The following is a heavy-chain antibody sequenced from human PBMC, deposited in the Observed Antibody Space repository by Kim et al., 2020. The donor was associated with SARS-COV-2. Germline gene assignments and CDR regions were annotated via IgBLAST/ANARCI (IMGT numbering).Heavy chain of an antibody. CDR2: K. CDR3: AKGRDGYPIDY. Sequence: KYNGDSEKGRFTISRDNSKNTLYLQMNSLRAEDTAVYYCAKGRDGYPIDYWGQGTLVTVSS. V-gene: IGHV3-33*06. D-gene: IGHD5-12*01. J-gene: IGHJ4*02.